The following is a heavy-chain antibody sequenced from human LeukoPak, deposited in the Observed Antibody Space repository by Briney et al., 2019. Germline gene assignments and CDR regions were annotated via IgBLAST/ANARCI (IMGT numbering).Heavy chain of an antibody. D-gene: IGHD3-16*01. CDR1: GFTFSAYW. J-gene: IGHJ3*02. Sequence: GGSLRLSCAASGFTFSAYWMHWVRQAPGKGLVWVSLINSDGFSIAYADSVKGRFTISRDNAKNTLYLHMNSLRAEDTAVYYCARFYGGSALDNWGQGTMVTVSS. CDR3: ARFYGGSALDN. CDR2: INSDGFSI. V-gene: IGHV3-74*01.